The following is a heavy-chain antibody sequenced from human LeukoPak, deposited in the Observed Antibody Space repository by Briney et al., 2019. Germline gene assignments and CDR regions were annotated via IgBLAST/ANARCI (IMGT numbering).Heavy chain of an antibody. Sequence: PGGSLRLSCAASGFTFSSYAMSWVRQAPGKGLEWVSAISGSGGSTYYADSVKGRFTISRDNSKDTLYLRMNSLRAEDTAVYYCAKDLGDYVIRYYFDYWGQGTLVTVSS. V-gene: IGHV3-23*01. CDR2: ISGSGGST. CDR1: GFTFSSYA. D-gene: IGHD4-17*01. CDR3: AKDLGDYVIRYYFDY. J-gene: IGHJ4*02.